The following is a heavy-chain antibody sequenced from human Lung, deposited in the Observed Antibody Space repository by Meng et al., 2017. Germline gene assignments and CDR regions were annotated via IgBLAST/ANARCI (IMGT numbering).Heavy chain of an antibody. CDR1: GFTFRSNW. V-gene: IGHV3-74*03. CDR2: IRGDGGSI. Sequence: GELVVSGVGLVRPGGSMRLACAASGFTFRSNWMPGVRQAPGKGLVWVSRIRGDGGSIVYADSVKGRFTISRDNAKNTLFLQMNSLRAEDTAVYYCARGGVTTDDWGQGTLVTVSS. J-gene: IGHJ4*02. CDR3: ARGGVTTDD. D-gene: IGHD4-17*01.